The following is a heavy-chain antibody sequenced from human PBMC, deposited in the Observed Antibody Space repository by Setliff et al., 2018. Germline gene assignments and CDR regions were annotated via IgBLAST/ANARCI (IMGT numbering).Heavy chain of an antibody. J-gene: IGHJ6*03. V-gene: IGHV4-39*01. CDR3: ARHDARGYYYYMDV. Sequence: SETLSLTCTISGGSISSSDFYWGWIRQPPGKGLEWIGSIYYSGTTYYNPSLKSPVTIPIDTSKNQFSLKLSSVTAADTAIYYCARHDARGYYYYMDVWGEGTTVTVSS. CDR1: GGSISSSDFY. CDR2: IYYSGTT. D-gene: IGHD3-10*01.